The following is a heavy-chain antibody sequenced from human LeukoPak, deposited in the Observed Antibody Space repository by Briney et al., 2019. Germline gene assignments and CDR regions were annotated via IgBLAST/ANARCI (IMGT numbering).Heavy chain of an antibody. V-gene: IGHV4-39*01. D-gene: IGHD6-13*01. CDR2: IYYSGGT. CDR3: ARHLQQLAWFDP. CDR1: GGSISSSSYY. J-gene: IGHJ5*02. Sequence: SETLSLTCTVSGGSISSSSYYWGWIRQPPGKGLEWIGSIYYSGGTYYNPSLKSRVTISVDTSKNQFSLKLSSVAAADTAVYHCARHLQQLAWFDPWGQGTLVTVSS.